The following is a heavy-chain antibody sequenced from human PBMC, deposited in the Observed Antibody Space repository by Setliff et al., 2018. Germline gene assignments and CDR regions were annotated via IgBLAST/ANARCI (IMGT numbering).Heavy chain of an antibody. D-gene: IGHD3-3*01. V-gene: IGHV1-24*01. CDR2: FDPEDGET. J-gene: IGHJ3*02. CDR3: ASTSLEWLLYGSPDAFDI. CDR1: GYTLTELS. Sequence: ASVKVSCKVSGYTLTELSMHWVRQAPGKGLEWMGGFDPEDGETIYAQKFQGRVTMTEDTSTDTAYMELSSLRSEDTAVYYCASTSLEWLLYGSPDAFDIRGQGTMVTVSS.